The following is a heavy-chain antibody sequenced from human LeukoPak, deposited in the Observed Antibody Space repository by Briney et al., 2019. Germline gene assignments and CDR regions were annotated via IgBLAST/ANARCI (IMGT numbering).Heavy chain of an antibody. J-gene: IGHJ4*02. Sequence: SETLSLTCTVSGGSISSYSWSWIRQPPGKGLEWIGYIYTSGSTNYNPSLKSRVTISVDTSKNQFSLKLSSVTAADTAVYYCARLYYDSSDYYYYFDYWGQGTLLTVSS. CDR1: GGSISSYS. V-gene: IGHV4-4*09. D-gene: IGHD3-22*01. CDR3: ARLYYDSSDYYYYFDY. CDR2: IYTSGST.